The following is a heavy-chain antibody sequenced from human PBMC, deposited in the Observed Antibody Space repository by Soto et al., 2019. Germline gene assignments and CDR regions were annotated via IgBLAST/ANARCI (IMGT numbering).Heavy chain of an antibody. CDR1: GYTFTSYY. J-gene: IGHJ4*02. V-gene: IGHV1-46*01. CDR2: INPSGGST. Sequence: ASVKVSCKASGYTFTSYYMHWVRQAPGQGLEWMGIINPSGGSTSYAQKFQGRVTMTRDTSTSTVYMELSSLRSEDTALYYCALITEAGTHFDYWGQGTLVTVSS. CDR3: ALITEAGTHFDY. D-gene: IGHD6-13*01.